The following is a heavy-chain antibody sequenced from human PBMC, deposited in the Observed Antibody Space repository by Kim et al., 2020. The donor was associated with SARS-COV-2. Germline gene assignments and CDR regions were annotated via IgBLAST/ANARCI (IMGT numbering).Heavy chain of an antibody. V-gene: IGHV4-59*13. CDR1: GGSISSYY. J-gene: IGHJ6*02. Sequence: SETLSLTCTVSGGSISSYYWSWIRQPPGKGLEWIGYIYYSGSTNYNPSLKSRVTISVDTSKNQFSLKLSSVTAADTAVYYCARGPIVVVPAATGSHYYYYGMDVWGQGTTVTVSS. CDR3: ARGPIVVVPAATGSHYYYYGMDV. D-gene: IGHD2-2*01. CDR2: IYYSGST.